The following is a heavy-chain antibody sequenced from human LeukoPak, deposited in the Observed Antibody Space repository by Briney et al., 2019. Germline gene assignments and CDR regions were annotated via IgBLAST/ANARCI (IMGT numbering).Heavy chain of an antibody. CDR2: INPSGGST. V-gene: IGHV1-46*01. CDR3: AASRLLPHDAFDI. Sequence: ASVKVSCKASGYTFTSYYMHWVRQAPGQGLEWMGIINPSGGSTSYAQKFQGRVTMTRDTSTSTVYMELSSLRSEDTAVYYCAASRLLPHDAFDIWGQGTMVTVSS. J-gene: IGHJ3*02. D-gene: IGHD3-22*01. CDR1: GYTFTSYY.